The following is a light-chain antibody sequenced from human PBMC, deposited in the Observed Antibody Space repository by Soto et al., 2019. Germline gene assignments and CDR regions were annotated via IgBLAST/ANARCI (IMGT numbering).Light chain of an antibody. CDR3: SSKRDSSTLFV. CDR1: SSDVGSYNL. V-gene: IGLV2-14*02. J-gene: IGLJ1*01. CDR2: EVT. Sequence: QSVLTQPASVSGSPGQSITISCTGTSSDVGSYNLVSWYQQHPGKAPKFMIYEVTNRPSGVSDRFSGSKSGNTASLTISGLQAEDEADYYCSSKRDSSTLFVFGTGTKLTVL.